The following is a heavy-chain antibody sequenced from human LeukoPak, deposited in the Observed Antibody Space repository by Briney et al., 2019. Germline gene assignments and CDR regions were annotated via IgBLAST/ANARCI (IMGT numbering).Heavy chain of an antibody. Sequence: SETLSLTCTVSGGSFTSYYWNWLRQPPGKGLEWIGYIYHSGITNYNPSLKSRVTISVDTSKNQFSLKLSSVTAADTAVYYCTSFTFGHNWFDPWGQGTLVTVSS. D-gene: IGHD2/OR15-2a*01. J-gene: IGHJ5*02. CDR2: IYHSGIT. CDR3: TSFTFGHNWFDP. CDR1: GGSFTSYY. V-gene: IGHV4-59*08.